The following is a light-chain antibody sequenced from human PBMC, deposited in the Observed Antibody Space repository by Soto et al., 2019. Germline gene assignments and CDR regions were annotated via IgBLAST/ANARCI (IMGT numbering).Light chain of an antibody. CDR3: QSRA. V-gene: IGKV1-5*01. Sequence: DIQLTQTPSTLSASVGDEVTITCRASRTISRWLAWYQQKPGRAPKLLIYDASTLESGVPSRFSGSGSETEFTLTISRLQPDDFAIYFCQSRAFGQGTRL. J-gene: IGKJ5*01. CDR2: DAS. CDR1: RTISRW.